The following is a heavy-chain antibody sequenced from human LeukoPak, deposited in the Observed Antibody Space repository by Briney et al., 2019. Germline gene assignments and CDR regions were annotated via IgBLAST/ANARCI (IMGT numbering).Heavy chain of an antibody. CDR2: IYPGDSET. CDR1: GYSLTTNW. Sequence: GESLKISCKGSGYSLTTNWIGWVRQMPGKGLEWMGIIYPGDSETRYSPSFQGQVTISADKSISTAYLQWSSLKASDTAIYYCVRTSGWYSSWFDPWGQGTLVTVSS. D-gene: IGHD6-19*01. CDR3: VRTSGWYSSWFDP. J-gene: IGHJ5*02. V-gene: IGHV5-51*01.